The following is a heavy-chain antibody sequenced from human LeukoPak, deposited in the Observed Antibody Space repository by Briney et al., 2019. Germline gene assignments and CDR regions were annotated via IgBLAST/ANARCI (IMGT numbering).Heavy chain of an antibody. CDR1: GFTFSSYW. CDR2: IKQDGSEK. V-gene: IGHV3-7*03. CDR3: ARSTNGVPFDY. D-gene: IGHD2-8*01. Sequence: GGSLRLSCAASGFTFSSYWMSWVRQAPGKGLEWVANIKQDGSEKYYVDSVKGRFTISRDNAKSSLYLQMISLRAEDTAVYYCARSTNGVPFDYWGQGTLVTVSS. J-gene: IGHJ4*02.